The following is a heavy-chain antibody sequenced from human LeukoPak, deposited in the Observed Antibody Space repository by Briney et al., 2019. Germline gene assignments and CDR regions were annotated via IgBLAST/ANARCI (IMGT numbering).Heavy chain of an antibody. CDR3: ARPRSGYYFDH. CDR1: GFTFSSYS. Sequence: PGGSLRLSCAASGFTFSSYSMSWVRQAPGKGLEWLSYISSSGSTIYYADSVKGRFTISRDSAKNSLCLQMNSLRAEDTAVYYCARPRSGYYFDHWGQGTLVTVSS. CDR2: ISSSGSTI. V-gene: IGHV3-48*01. J-gene: IGHJ4*02. D-gene: IGHD1-14*01.